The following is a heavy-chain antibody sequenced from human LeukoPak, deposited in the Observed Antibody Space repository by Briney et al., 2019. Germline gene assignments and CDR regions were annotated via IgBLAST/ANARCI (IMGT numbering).Heavy chain of an antibody. V-gene: IGHV3-30*04. CDR3: ARARYYDSSGYHPPLTTGYYGMDV. J-gene: IGHJ6*02. Sequence: GRSLRLSCAASGFTFSSYAMHWVRQAPGKGLEWVAVIPYDGSNKYYADSVKGRFTISRDNSKNTLYLQMNSLRAEDTAVYYCARARYYDSSGYHPPLTTGYYGMDVWGQGTTVTVSS. CDR2: IPYDGSNK. D-gene: IGHD3-22*01. CDR1: GFTFSSYA.